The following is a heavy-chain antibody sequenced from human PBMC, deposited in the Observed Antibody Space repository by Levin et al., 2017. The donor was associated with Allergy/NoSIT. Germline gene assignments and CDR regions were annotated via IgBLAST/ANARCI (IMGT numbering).Heavy chain of an antibody. CDR3: ARDVLLSPLYYFDY. CDR1: GGTFSSYA. J-gene: IGHJ4*02. Sequence: SVKVSCKASGGTFSSYAISWVRQAPGQGLEWMGRIIPILGIANYAQKFQGRVTITADKSTSTAYMELSSLRSEDTAVYYCARDVLLSPLYYFDYWGQGTLVTVSS. CDR2: IIPILGIA. V-gene: IGHV1-69*04. D-gene: IGHD2/OR15-2a*01.